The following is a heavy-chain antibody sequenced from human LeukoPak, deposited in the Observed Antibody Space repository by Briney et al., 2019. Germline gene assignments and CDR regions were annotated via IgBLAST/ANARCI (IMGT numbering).Heavy chain of an antibody. CDR1: GYTFTSYY. J-gene: IGHJ4*02. V-gene: IGHV1-18*04. CDR2: ISAYNGNT. CDR3: ARDHGIAVAGDFDY. Sequence: ASVKVSCKASGYTFTSYYMHWVRQAPGQGLEWMGWISAYNGNTNYAQKLQGRVTMTTDTSTSTAYMELRSLRSDDTAVYYCARDHGIAVAGDFDYWGQGTLVTVSS. D-gene: IGHD6-19*01.